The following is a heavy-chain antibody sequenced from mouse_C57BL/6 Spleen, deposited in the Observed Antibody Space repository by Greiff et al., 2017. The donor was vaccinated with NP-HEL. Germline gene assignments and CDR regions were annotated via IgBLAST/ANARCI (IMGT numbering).Heavy chain of an antibody. CDR3: ARNDYDDWYFDV. CDR1: GFNIKDYY. J-gene: IGHJ1*03. Sequence: EVQLQQSGAELVKPGASVKLSCTASGFNIKDYYMHWVKQRTEQGLEWIGRIDPEDGETKYAPKVQGKATITADTSSNTAYLQLSSLTSEDTAVYYCARNDYDDWYFDVWGTGTTVTVSS. CDR2: IDPEDGET. D-gene: IGHD2-4*01. V-gene: IGHV14-2*01.